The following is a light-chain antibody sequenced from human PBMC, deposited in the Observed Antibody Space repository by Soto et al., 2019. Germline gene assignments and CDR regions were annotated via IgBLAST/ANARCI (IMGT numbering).Light chain of an antibody. CDR2: QVN. V-gene: IGLV2-14*01. J-gene: IGLJ1*01. CDR1: SSDIGGYNY. CDR3: NSYTSSNTPYV. Sequence: QSSLTQPASVSGSPGESITISCTGTSSDIGGYNYVSWFQQHPGKAPKLMIYQVNNRPSGVSIRFSGSKSGSTASLTISGLQAEDEADYYCNSYTSSNTPYVFGTGTQVTVL.